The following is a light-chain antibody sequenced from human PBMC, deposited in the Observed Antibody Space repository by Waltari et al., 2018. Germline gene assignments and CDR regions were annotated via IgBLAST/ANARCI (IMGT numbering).Light chain of an antibody. Sequence: DIQMTQSPSSLSASLGDRVTITCQASQDIGNFLNWYRQRPGKSPNLLSYAASALETGVPSRFSGSGSGTHFTLTISTVQPEDIATYYCQQYDRFPHIFGQGTKLDIK. V-gene: IGKV1-33*01. CDR2: AAS. J-gene: IGKJ2*01. CDR3: QQYDRFPHI. CDR1: QDIGNF.